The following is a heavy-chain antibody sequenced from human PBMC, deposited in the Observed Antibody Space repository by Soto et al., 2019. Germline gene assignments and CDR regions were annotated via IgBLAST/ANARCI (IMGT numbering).Heavy chain of an antibody. CDR1: GGSISGGGYY. CDR2: IYYGGTT. J-gene: IGHJ5*02. D-gene: IGHD3-22*01. V-gene: IGHV4-31*03. CDR3: ARLGAYYQSLHP. Sequence: LSLTCTVSGGSISGGGYYWSWIRQHPGKGLEWIGYIYYGGTTSYNPSLQSRVTISLETSKSQFSLRLTSVTAAVTAVYYCARLGAYYQSLHPWGPGTLVTVSS.